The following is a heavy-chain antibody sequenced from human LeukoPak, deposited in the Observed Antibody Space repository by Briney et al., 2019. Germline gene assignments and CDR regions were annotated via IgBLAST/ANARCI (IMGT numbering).Heavy chain of an antibody. Sequence: GESLKISCKGCGYTFTSYWIGWVRQMPGKGLEWMGIIYPGDSDTRYSPSFQGQVTISADKSISTAYLQWSSLKASDTAMYYCARRGLRFLSWTGWFDPWGQGTLVTVSS. J-gene: IGHJ5*02. CDR1: GYTFTSYW. CDR3: ARRGLRFLSWTGWFDP. D-gene: IGHD3-3*01. V-gene: IGHV5-51*01. CDR2: IYPGDSDT.